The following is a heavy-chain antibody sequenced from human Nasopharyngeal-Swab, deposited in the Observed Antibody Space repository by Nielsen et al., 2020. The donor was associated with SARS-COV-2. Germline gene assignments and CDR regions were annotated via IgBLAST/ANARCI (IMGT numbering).Heavy chain of an antibody. CDR3: AKVGEWSDTVYFDY. Sequence: GESLKISCAASGFTFSSYWMSWVRQAPGKGLEWVAVISYDGSNKYYADSVKGRFTISRDNSKNTLYLQMNSLRTEDTAVYYCAKVGEWSDTVYFDYWGQGTLVTVSS. CDR2: ISYDGSNK. D-gene: IGHD3-10*01. J-gene: IGHJ4*02. V-gene: IGHV3-30*18. CDR1: GFTFSSYW.